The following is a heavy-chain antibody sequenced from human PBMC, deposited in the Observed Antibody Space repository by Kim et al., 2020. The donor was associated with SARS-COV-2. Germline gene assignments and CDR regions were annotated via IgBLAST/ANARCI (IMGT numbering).Heavy chain of an antibody. J-gene: IGHJ6*02. CDR3: ARGPWGPGYYDFWSGSYYYGMDV. CDR2: IIPIFGTA. CDR1: GGTFSSYA. Sequence: SVKVSCKASGGTFSSYAISWVRQAPGQGLEWMGGIIPIFGTANYAQKFQGRVTITADESTSTAYMELSSLRSEDTAVYYCARGPWGPGYYDFWSGSYYYGMDVWGQGTTVTVSS. V-gene: IGHV1-69*13. D-gene: IGHD3-3*01.